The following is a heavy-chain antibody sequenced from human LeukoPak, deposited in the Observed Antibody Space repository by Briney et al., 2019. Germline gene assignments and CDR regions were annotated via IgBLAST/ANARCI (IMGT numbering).Heavy chain of an antibody. V-gene: IGHV5-51*01. CDR3: ARLAKGVWELAYFDY. CDR2: IYPGDSDT. Sequence: GESLKISCKGSGYSFTSYWIGWVRQMPGKGLEWMGIIYPGDSDTRYSPSFQGQVTISADKSISTAYLQWSSLKASGTAMYYRARLAKGVWELAYFDYWGQGTLVTVPS. CDR1: GYSFTSYW. J-gene: IGHJ4*02. D-gene: IGHD1-26*01.